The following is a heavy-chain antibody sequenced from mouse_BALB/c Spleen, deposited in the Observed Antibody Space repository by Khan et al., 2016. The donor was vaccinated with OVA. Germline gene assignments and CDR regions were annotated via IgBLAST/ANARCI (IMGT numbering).Heavy chain of an antibody. CDR1: GYSITSNYA. Sequence: EVQLQESGPGLVKPSPSLSLTCTVTGYSITSNYAWSWIRQFPGNILEWVGYISYSGSTSYNPSLNSRTSVTRDTSDNQFFLQLNSLTTEDTATYYCASQNDYGYALDYWGQGTSVTVSS. CDR3: ASQNDYGYALDY. CDR2: ISYSGST. V-gene: IGHV3-2*02. J-gene: IGHJ4*01. D-gene: IGHD1-1*01.